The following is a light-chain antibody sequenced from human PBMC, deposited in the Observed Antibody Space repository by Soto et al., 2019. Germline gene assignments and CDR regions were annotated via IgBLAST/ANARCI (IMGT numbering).Light chain of an antibody. CDR1: QTISSY. Sequence: DIEMTQSPSSLSASVGDRVTITCRASQTISSYLNWYHQKPGKAPKLLIYAVSNLQSGVPSRFSGSGSGTDFTLTISSLQPEDFGTYYCQQNYNTPLTFGPGTNVHIK. J-gene: IGKJ3*01. CDR2: AVS. V-gene: IGKV1-39*01. CDR3: QQNYNTPLT.